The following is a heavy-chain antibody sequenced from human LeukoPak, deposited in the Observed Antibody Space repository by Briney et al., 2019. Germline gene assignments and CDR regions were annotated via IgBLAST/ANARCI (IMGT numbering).Heavy chain of an antibody. J-gene: IGHJ3*02. Sequence: GGSLRLSCAASGFTFSSYWMSWVRQAPGKGLEWVANIKQDGSEKYYVDSVKGRFTISRDNAKNSLYLQMNSLRAGDTAVYYCAREPTRYCSGGSCYADAFDIWGQGTMVTVSS. CDR2: IKQDGSEK. D-gene: IGHD2-15*01. CDR3: AREPTRYCSGGSCYADAFDI. CDR1: GFTFSSYW. V-gene: IGHV3-7*01.